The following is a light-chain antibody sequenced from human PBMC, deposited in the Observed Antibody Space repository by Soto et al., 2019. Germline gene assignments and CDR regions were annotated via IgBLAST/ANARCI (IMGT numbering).Light chain of an antibody. CDR3: SSYTTSNTRQIV. CDR2: DVT. CDR1: SSDVGGYNY. J-gene: IGLJ1*01. Sequence: SVLTQPASVSGSPGQSITISCTGTSSDVGGYNYVSWYQHHPGKAPKLIIYDVTNLPSGVSNPFSGSKSGNTASLTISGLQPEDEADYYCSSYTTSNTRQIVFGTGTKVTVL. V-gene: IGLV2-14*03.